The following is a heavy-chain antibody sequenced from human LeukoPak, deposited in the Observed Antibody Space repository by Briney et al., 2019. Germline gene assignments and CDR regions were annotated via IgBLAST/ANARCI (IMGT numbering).Heavy chain of an antibody. D-gene: IGHD7-27*01. J-gene: IGHJ4*02. CDR2: ITWNSGTI. Sequence: GESLRLSCAASGFNFDQYAMFWVRQAPGKGLEWVTGITWNSGTIAYADSVKGRFTIPRDNAKSSLYLQMNSLRSEDTALYYCVRSVGSDWGHFDFRGQGTLVTVSS. CDR1: GFNFDQYA. V-gene: IGHV3-9*01. CDR3: VRSVGSDWGHFDF.